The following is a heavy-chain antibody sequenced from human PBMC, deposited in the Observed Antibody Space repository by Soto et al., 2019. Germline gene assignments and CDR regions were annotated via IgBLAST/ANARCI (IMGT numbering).Heavy chain of an antibody. V-gene: IGHV3-9*01. CDR2: ISWNSGNI. Sequence: EVQLVESGGGLVQPDRSLRLSCAASGFTFDDYAMNWVRQAPGKGLEWVSSISWNSGNIVYADSVKGRFTISRDNAKNSLYLQMNGLRAEDTAFYYCAKGHTTAVFSYFDLWGRGILVTVSS. D-gene: IGHD1-1*01. CDR1: GFTFDDYA. J-gene: IGHJ2*01. CDR3: AKGHTTAVFSYFDL.